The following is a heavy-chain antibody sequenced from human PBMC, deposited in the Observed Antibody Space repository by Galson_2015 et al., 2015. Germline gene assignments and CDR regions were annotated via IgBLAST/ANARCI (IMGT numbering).Heavy chain of an antibody. D-gene: IGHD1-26*01. CDR2: FDPEDGET. CDR3: ATGGNIVGANYWYFDL. Sequence: SVKVSCKVSGYTLTELSMRWVRQAPGKGLEWMGGFDPEDGETIYAQKFQGRVTMTEDTSTDTAYMELSSLRSEDTAVYYCATGGNIVGANYWYFDLWGQGTLVTVSS. V-gene: IGHV1-24*01. J-gene: IGHJ2*01. CDR1: GYTLTELS.